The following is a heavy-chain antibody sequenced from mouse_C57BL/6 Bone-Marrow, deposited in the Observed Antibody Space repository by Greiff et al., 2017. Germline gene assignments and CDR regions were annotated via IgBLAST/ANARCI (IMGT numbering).Heavy chain of an antibody. J-gene: IGHJ3*01. CDR3: ARFFYGYDVWFAY. V-gene: IGHV1-64*01. CDR2: IHPNSGST. CDR1: GYTFTSYW. D-gene: IGHD2-2*01. Sequence: VKLQQPGAELVKPGASVKLSCKASGYTFTSYWMHWVKQRPGQGLEWIGMIHPNSGSTNYNEKFKSKATLTVDKSSSTAYMQLSSLTSEDSAVYYCARFFYGYDVWFAYWGQGTLVTVSA.